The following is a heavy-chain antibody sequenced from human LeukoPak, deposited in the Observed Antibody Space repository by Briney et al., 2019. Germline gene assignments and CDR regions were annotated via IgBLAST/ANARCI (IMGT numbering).Heavy chain of an antibody. Sequence: GGSLRLSCAASGFTFSSYSMNWVRQAPGKGLEWVSSISSSSSYIYYADSVKGRFTISRDNAKNSLYLQMNSLRAEDTAVYYCARDLIAVAGTPLGYWGQGTLVTVSS. CDR2: ISSSSSYI. CDR3: ARDLIAVAGTPLGY. V-gene: IGHV3-21*01. D-gene: IGHD6-19*01. CDR1: GFTFSSYS. J-gene: IGHJ4*02.